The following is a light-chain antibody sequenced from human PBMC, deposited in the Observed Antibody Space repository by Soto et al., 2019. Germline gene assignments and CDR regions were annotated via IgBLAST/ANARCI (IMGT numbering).Light chain of an antibody. CDR2: EAS. J-gene: IGKJ2*01. V-gene: IGKV1-5*03. CDR1: QSIGTW. CDR3: LQYNSYNT. Sequence: DIQMTQSPSTLSVSVADRVTITCRASQSIGTWLAWYQQKPGKAPKLLIYEASSLDTGVPSRFSGSGSGTEFTLTISSLQPDDFATYFCLQYNSYNTFGQGTKLEIE.